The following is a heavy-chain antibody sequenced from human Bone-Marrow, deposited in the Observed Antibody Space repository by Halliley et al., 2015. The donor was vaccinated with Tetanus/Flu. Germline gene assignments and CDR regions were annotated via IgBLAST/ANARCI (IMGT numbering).Heavy chain of an antibody. CDR2: ISPTGGT. V-gene: IGHV4-4*01. J-gene: IGHJ2*01. D-gene: IGHD1-26*01. CDR3: ARRQGYGGTSKTPWCFDV. Sequence: ISPTGGTNCNPSLRSRVPISWDKSKTQVSLNLTSVAAADTAVYFCARRQGYGGTSKTPWCFDVWGRGTLVTVSS.